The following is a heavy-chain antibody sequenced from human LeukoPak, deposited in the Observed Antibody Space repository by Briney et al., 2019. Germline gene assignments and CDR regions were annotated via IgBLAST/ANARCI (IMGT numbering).Heavy chain of an antibody. D-gene: IGHD3-22*01. Sequence: SVKVSCKASGGTFSSYAISWVRLTPGQGLEWLGGIIPVLGTTTYAQKFQAKVTMTADKSTNTAYLEISSLTSDDTAVYYCARCSPGDSSNFYAVLQYWGQGTQVTVST. CDR2: IIPVLGTT. J-gene: IGHJ4*02. CDR3: ARCSPGDSSNFYAVLQY. V-gene: IGHV1-69*10. CDR1: GGTFSSYA.